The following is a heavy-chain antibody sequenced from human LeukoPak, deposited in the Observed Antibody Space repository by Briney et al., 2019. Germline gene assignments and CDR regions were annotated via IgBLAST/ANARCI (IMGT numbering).Heavy chain of an antibody. Sequence: SLRLSCAASGFTFDDYAMHWVRQAPGKGLEWVSGISWNSGSIGYADSVKGRFTISRDNAKNSLYLQMNSLRAEDTALYYCAKLVSSSWNPDAFDIWGQGTMVTVSS. CDR3: AKLVSSSWNPDAFDI. D-gene: IGHD6-13*01. CDR1: GFTFDDYA. V-gene: IGHV3-9*01. CDR2: ISWNSGSI. J-gene: IGHJ3*02.